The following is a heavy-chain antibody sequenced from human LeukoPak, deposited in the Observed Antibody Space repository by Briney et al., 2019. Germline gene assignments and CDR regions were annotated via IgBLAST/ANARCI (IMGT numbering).Heavy chain of an antibody. J-gene: IGHJ4*02. V-gene: IGHV4-39*01. CDR2: IYYSGST. Sequence: SETLSLTCTVSGGSISSSSYYWGWIRQPPGKGLEWIGGIYYSGSTYYNPSLKSRVTISVDTSKNQFSLKLSSVTAADTAVYYCARHSGSVPVGYWGQGTLVTVSS. CDR1: GGSISSSSYY. D-gene: IGHD2-8*02. CDR3: ARHSGSVPVGY.